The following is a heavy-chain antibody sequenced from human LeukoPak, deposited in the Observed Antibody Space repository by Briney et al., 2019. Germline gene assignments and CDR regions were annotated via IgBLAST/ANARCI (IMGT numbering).Heavy chain of an antibody. V-gene: IGHV3-30*18. J-gene: IGHJ5*02. Sequence: PGGSLRLSCAASGFTFSSYGMHWVRQAPGKGLEWVAVISYDGSNKYYADSVKGRFTISRDNSKNTLYLQMNSLRAEDTAVYYCAKSLYDSSEGWFDPWGQGTLVTVSS. D-gene: IGHD3-22*01. CDR3: AKSLYDSSEGWFDP. CDR2: ISYDGSNK. CDR1: GFTFSSYG.